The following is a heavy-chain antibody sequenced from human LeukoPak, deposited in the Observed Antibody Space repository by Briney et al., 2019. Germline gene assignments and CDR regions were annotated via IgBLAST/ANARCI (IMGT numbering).Heavy chain of an antibody. CDR2: IRSKANSYAT. Sequence: PGGSLRLSCAASGFTFSGSAMHWVRQASGKGLEWVGRIRSKANSYATAYAASVKGRFTISRDDSKNTAYLQMNSLKTEDTAVYYCTRLDTAERADYWGQGTLVTVSS. V-gene: IGHV3-73*01. CDR1: GFTFSGSA. J-gene: IGHJ4*02. CDR3: TRLDTAERADY. D-gene: IGHD5-18*01.